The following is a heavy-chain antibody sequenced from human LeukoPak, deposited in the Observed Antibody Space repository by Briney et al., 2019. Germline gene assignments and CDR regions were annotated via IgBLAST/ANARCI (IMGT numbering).Heavy chain of an antibody. J-gene: IGHJ6*03. CDR3: ARCVRTGYYYYYMDV. CDR2: IIPIFGTA. V-gene: IGHV1-69*05. Sequence: AASVKVSCKASGGTFSSYAISWVRQAPGQGLEWMGGIIPIFGTANYAQKFQGRVTITTDESTSTAYMELSSLRSEDTAVYYCARCVRTGYYYYYMDVWGKGTTVTVSS. D-gene: IGHD1-14*01. CDR1: GGTFSSYA.